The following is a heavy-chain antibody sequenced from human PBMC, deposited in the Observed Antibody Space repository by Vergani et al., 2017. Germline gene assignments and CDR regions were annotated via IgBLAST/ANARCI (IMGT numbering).Heavy chain of an antibody. CDR1: GYSFTSYW. Sequence: EVQLVQSGAEVKKPGESLKISCKGSGYSFTSYWIGWVRQMPGKGLEWMGIIYPGDSDTRYSPSFQGQVTISADKSISTAYLQWSSLKASDTAMYYCARLISSSWLQYWYFDLWGRGTLVTVSS. CDR2: IYPGDSDT. J-gene: IGHJ2*01. D-gene: IGHD6-13*01. CDR3: ARLISSSWLQYWYFDL. V-gene: IGHV5-51*03.